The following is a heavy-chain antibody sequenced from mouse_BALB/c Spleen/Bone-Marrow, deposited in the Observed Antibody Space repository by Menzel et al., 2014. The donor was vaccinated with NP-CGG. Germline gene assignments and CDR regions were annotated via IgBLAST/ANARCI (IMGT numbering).Heavy chain of an antibody. CDR2: IDPANANT. J-gene: IGHJ3*01. D-gene: IGHD2-14*01. CDR3: AAYYRYLAWFAY. Sequence: VQLQQSGAELVKPGASVKLSCTASGFNIKDTYMHWVKQRPEQGLEWIGRIDPANANTKYDPKFQGKATITADTSSNTAYLQLSSLTSEDTAVYYCAAYYRYLAWFAYWGQGTLVTVSA. V-gene: IGHV14-3*02. CDR1: GFNIKDTY.